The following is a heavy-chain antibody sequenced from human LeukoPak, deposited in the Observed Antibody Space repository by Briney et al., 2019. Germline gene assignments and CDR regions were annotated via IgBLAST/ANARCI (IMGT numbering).Heavy chain of an antibody. CDR3: AGIAAAHNWFDP. J-gene: IGHJ5*02. V-gene: IGHV4-4*07. D-gene: IGHD6-13*01. CDR2: IYTSGST. Sequence: SETLSLTCTVSGGSISSYYWSWIRQPAGKGLEWIGRIYTSGSTNYNPSLKSRVTMSVDTSKNQFSLKLSSVTAADTAVYYCAGIAAAHNWFDPWGQGTLVTVSS. CDR1: GGSISSYY.